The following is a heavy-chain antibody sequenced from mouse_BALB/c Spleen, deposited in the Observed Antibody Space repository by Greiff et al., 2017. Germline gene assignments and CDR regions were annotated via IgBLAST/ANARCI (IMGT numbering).Heavy chain of an antibody. Sequence: EVNVVESGGGLVQPGGSRKLSCAASGFTFSSFGMHWVRQAPEKGLEWVAYISSGSSTIYYADTVKGRFTISRDNPKNTLFLQMTSLRSEDTAMYYCARGDGSSYFDYWGQGTTLTVSS. CDR1: GFTFSSFG. J-gene: IGHJ2*01. CDR3: ARGDGSSYFDY. V-gene: IGHV5-17*02. D-gene: IGHD1-1*01. CDR2: ISSGSSTI.